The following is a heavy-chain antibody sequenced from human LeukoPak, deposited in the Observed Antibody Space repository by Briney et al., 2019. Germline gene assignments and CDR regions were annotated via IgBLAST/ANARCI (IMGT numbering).Heavy chain of an antibody. D-gene: IGHD2-2*01. V-gene: IGHV1-69*05. J-gene: IGHJ4*02. CDR2: IIPIFGTA. CDR3: ARAGYCSSTSCSYYFDY. CDR1: GGTFSSYA. Sequence: GASVKVSCKASGGTFSSYAISWVRQAPGQGLEWMGGIIPIFGTANYAQKFQGRVTITTDESTSTAYMELSSLRSEDTAVYYCARAGYCSSTSCSYYFDYWGQGTLVTVSS.